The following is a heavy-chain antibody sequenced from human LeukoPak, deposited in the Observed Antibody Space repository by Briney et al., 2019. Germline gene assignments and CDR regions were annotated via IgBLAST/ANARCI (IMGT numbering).Heavy chain of an antibody. CDR2: IYYSGST. J-gene: IGHJ3*02. CDR3: ARMAWEPPDAFDI. V-gene: IGHV4-39*07. CDR1: GGSISSSSYY. Sequence: SETLSLTCTVSGGSISSSSYYWGWIRQPPGKGLEWIGSIYYSGSTYYDPSLKSRVTISVDTSKNQFSLKLSSVTAADTAVYYCARMAWEPPDAFDIWGQGTMVTVSS. D-gene: IGHD1-26*01.